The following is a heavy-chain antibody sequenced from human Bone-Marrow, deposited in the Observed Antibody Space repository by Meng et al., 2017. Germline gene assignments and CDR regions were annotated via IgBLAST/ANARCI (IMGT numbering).Heavy chain of an antibody. CDR2: IHSSGST. V-gene: IGHV4-61*02. Sequence: SETLSLTCTVSGGSISSGSYHWSWIRQPAGKGLEWIERIHSSGSTNYNPSLKSRVTISTDTSNNQFSLKLTSVTPADTAVYYCARINYDGSGYWNDAFDIWGQGTVVTVSS. CDR1: GGSISSGSYH. J-gene: IGHJ3*02. CDR3: ARINYDGSGYWNDAFDI. D-gene: IGHD3-10*01.